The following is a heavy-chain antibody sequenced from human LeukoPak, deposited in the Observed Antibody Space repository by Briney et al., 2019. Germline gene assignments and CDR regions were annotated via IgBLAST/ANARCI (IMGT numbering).Heavy chain of an antibody. Sequence: GASVKVSCKASGYTLTSNYMHWVRQAPGQGLEWMGTINPSGGSTSYAQKFQGRVTMTRDTSTSTVYMELSSLRSGDTAVYYCAEDFLYGMDVWGQGTTVTVSS. J-gene: IGHJ6*02. V-gene: IGHV1-46*01. CDR2: INPSGGST. CDR3: AEDFLYGMDV. CDR1: GYTLTSNY.